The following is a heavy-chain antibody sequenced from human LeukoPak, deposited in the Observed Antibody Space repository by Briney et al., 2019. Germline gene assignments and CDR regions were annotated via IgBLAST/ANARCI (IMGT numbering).Heavy chain of an antibody. J-gene: IGHJ4*02. CDR3: ARGGSNPMIVVVDFDY. CDR1: GFTFSGSA. CDR2: IRSKANSYAT. V-gene: IGHV3-73*01. Sequence: GGSLGLSCAASGFTFSGSAMHWVRQASGKGLEWVGRIRSKANSYATAYAASVKGRFTISRDDSKNTAYLQMNSLRAEDTAVYYCARGGSNPMIVVVDFDYWGQGTLVTVSS. D-gene: IGHD3-22*01.